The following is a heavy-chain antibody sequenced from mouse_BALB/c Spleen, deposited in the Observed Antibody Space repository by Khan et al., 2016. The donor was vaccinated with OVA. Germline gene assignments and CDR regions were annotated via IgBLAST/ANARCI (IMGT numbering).Heavy chain of an antibody. Sequence: VELVESGAELSRPGASVKMSCKASGYTFTSNTMHWVKQRPGQGLEWIGYINPRSDYTIYSQKFKDKATLTADISSSTAYMKLSSLTSDDSAVYYCARRTTGYAMDYWGQGTSVTVSS. CDR1: GYTFTSNT. V-gene: IGHV1-4*01. CDR2: INPRSDYT. J-gene: IGHJ4*01. D-gene: IGHD2-14*01. CDR3: ARRTTGYAMDY.